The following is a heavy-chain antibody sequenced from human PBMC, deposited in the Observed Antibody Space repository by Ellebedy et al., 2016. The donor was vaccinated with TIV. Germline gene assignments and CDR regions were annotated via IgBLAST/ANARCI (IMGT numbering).Heavy chain of an antibody. V-gene: IGHV3-7*01. CDR3: ATDGSYGDYRSPTHAFVM. J-gene: IGHJ3*02. CDR2: MRDEGSEK. Sequence: GGSLRLSCAASGFSFRSYWMSWVRQAPGKGLEWVANMRDEGSEKYYVESVRGRFTISRDNAKNSLYLQMNSLRADDTAVYYCATDGSYGDYRSPTHAFVMWGQGTLVTVSS. D-gene: IGHD4-17*01. CDR1: GFSFRSYW.